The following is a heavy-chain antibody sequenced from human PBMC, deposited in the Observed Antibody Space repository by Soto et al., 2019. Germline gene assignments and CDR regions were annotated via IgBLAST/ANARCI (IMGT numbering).Heavy chain of an antibody. CDR2: INPNSGGT. CDR3: ARDQDVNYYYYGMDV. D-gene: IGHD3-16*01. CDR1: GYTFTGYY. Sequence: ALVKVSCKASGYTFTGYYMHWVRQAPGQGLEWMGWINPNSGGTNYAQKFQGRVTMTRDTSISTAYMELSRLRSDDTAVYYCARDQDVNYYYYGMDVWGQGTTVTVSS. V-gene: IGHV1-2*02. J-gene: IGHJ6*02.